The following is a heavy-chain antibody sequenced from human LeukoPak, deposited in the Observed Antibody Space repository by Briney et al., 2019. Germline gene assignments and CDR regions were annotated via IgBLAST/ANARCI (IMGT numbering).Heavy chain of an antibody. J-gene: IGHJ4*02. CDR3: ARGASYYYDSSGYTDFDY. Sequence: SGGSLRLSCAASGFTFSSYDMHWVRQATGKGLEWVSAIGTAGDTYYPGSVKGRFTISRENAKNSLYLQMNSLRAGDTAVYYCARGASYYYDSSGYTDFDYWGRGTLVTVSS. V-gene: IGHV3-13*01. D-gene: IGHD3-22*01. CDR2: IGTAGDT. CDR1: GFTFSSYD.